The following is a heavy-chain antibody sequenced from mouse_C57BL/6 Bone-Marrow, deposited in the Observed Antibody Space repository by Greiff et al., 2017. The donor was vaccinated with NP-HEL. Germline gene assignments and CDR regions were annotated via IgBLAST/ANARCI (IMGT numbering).Heavy chain of an antibody. Sequence: QVHVKQSGPELVKPGASVKLSCKASGYTFTSYDINWVKQRPGQGLEWIGWIYPRDGSTKYNEKFKGKATLTVDTSSSTAYMELHSLTSEDSAVYFCANFWYFDVWGTGTTVTVSS. CDR3: ANFWYFDV. V-gene: IGHV1-85*01. CDR2: IYPRDGST. J-gene: IGHJ1*03. CDR1: GYTFTSYD.